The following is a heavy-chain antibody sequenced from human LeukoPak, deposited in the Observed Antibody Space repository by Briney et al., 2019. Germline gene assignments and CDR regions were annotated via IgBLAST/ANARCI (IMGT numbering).Heavy chain of an antibody. J-gene: IGHJ6*03. Sequence: PGGSLRLSCAASGFTFSSYSMNWVRQAPGKGLEWVSYISSSSSTIYYADSVKGRFTISRDNAKNSLYLQMNSLRAEDTAVYYCARVTEAYCSSTSCYTGSYYYYYMDVWGKGTTVTVSS. V-gene: IGHV3-48*01. CDR1: GFTFSSYS. CDR2: ISSSSSTI. CDR3: ARVTEAYCSSTSCYTGSYYYYYMDV. D-gene: IGHD2-2*02.